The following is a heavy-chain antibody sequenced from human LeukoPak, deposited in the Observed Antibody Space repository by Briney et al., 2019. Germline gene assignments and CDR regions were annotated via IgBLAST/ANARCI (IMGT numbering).Heavy chain of an antibody. CDR2: VSGSGSTT. CDR3: AKSRFYYDSTGYTLDH. V-gene: IGHV3-23*01. CDR1: GFTFSSYA. Sequence: TGGSLRLSCAASGFTFSSYAMGWVRQAPGKGLEWVSAVSGSGSTTYYVDSVKGRFTISRDNSKNTLYLQMNSLRAEDTAVYYCAKSRFYYDSTGYTLDHWGQGTLVTVSS. D-gene: IGHD3-22*01. J-gene: IGHJ4*02.